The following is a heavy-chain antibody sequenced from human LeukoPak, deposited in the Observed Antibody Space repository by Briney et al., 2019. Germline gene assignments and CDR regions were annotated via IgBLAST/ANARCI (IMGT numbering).Heavy chain of an antibody. D-gene: IGHD3-3*01. CDR2: IKHDGSEK. Sequence: PGGSLRLSCAASGFIFTNYFMSWVRQAPGKGLEWVASIKHDGSEKYYVDSVRGRFTISRDNTKNSLYLQMSSLRAEDTAVYYCARDRGWRTSGYYLYYFEYWGQGTLVTFSS. CDR1: GFIFTNYF. CDR3: ARDRGWRTSGYYLYYFEY. V-gene: IGHV3-7*01. J-gene: IGHJ4*02.